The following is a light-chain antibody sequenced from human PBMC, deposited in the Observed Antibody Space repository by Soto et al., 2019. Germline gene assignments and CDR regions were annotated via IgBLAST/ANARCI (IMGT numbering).Light chain of an antibody. CDR2: GAS. CDR1: QSVSSN. J-gene: IGKJ4*01. CDR3: QQYNNGPSLT. V-gene: IGKV3-15*01. Sequence: EIVMTQSPATLSVSPGERATLSCRASQSVSSNLAWYQQKPGQAPRLLIYGASTRATGIPARFSGSGSGTEFPLTISSLQSEDFAVYYCQQYNNGPSLTFGGGTNVDIK.